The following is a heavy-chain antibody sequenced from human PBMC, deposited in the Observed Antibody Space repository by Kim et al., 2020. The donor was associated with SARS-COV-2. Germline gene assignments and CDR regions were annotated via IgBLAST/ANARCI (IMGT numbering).Heavy chain of an antibody. CDR1: GFTFSTYS. V-gene: IGHV3-21*01. D-gene: IGHD2-21*02. CDR2: LSNSNNYI. J-gene: IGHJ5*02. CDR3: ARGRVYCGGDCYPSNWFDP. Sequence: GGSLRLSCAASGFTFSTYSMNWVRQAPGKGLEWVSSLSNSNNYIYYADSVRGRFTISRDNAKNSLYLQMNSLRAEDTALYYCARGRVYCGGDCYPSNWFDPSGQGTLVTVSS.